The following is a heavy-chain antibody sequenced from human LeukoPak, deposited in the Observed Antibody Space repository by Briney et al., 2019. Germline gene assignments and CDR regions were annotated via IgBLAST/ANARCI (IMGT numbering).Heavy chain of an antibody. CDR3: VRDNRSYNFDY. J-gene: IGHJ4*02. V-gene: IGHV3-74*01. Sequence: GGSLRLSCAASGFTFSRYWMHWVRQAPGKRLVWVSCIKSDGSSTSIADSAKGRFTISRDNAKNTVYLQMNSLRAEDTAVYYCVRDNRSYNFDYWGQGTLVTVSS. CDR2: IKSDGSST. D-gene: IGHD1-26*01. CDR1: GFTFSRYW.